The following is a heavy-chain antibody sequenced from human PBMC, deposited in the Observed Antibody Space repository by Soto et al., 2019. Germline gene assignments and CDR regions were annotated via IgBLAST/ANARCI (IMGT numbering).Heavy chain of an antibody. D-gene: IGHD6-19*01. CDR2: ISGSGGIT. V-gene: IGHV3-23*01. CDR1: GFTFSSYV. J-gene: IGHJ4*02. Sequence: EVQLLESGGGLVQPGGSLRLSCAASGFTFSSYVMSWVRQAPGKGLEWVSSISGSGGITYYGDSVKGRFTISRDNSKNTLYLQMNSLRADDTAVYYCAKDVAAGYSSGWYWGQGTLVTVSS. CDR3: AKDVAAGYSSGWY.